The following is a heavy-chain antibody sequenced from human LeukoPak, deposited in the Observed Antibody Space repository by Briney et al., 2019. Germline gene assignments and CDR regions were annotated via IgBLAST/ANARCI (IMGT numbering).Heavy chain of an antibody. CDR1: GASISSSSYY. CDR3: ARINWNYDY. Sequence: PSETLSLTCTVSGASISSSSYYGAWFRHPPGKGLEWIGSIYYSGSTYYNPSLKSRVTISVDTSKNQFSLKLSSVTAADTAVYYCARINWNYDYWGQGTLVTVSS. CDR2: IYYSGST. D-gene: IGHD1-7*01. J-gene: IGHJ4*02. V-gene: IGHV4-39*01.